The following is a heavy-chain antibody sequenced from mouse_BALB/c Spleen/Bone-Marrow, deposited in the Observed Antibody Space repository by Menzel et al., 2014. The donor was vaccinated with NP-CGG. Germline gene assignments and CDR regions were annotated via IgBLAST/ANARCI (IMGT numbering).Heavy chain of an antibody. CDR1: GYTLASYV. CDR2: INPYNDGT. V-gene: IGHV1-14*01. CDR3: ARRGRIAEALGY. D-gene: IGHD6-1*01. J-gene: IGHJ2*01. Sequence: VQLQQSGPEQVKPGASVKMSCKASGYTLASYVMHWVKQKPGQGLEWIGYINPYNDGTKYNEKFKGKATLTSDKSSSAAYMELSSLTPEDSAVYYCARRGRIAEALGYWGQGTTLTVSS.